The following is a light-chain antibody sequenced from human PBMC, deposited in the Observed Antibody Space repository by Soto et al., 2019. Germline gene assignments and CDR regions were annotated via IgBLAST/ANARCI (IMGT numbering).Light chain of an antibody. CDR1: QCITDD. V-gene: IGKV1-6*01. Sequence: AIQMTQSPSSLSASVGDRVTITCRASQCITDDLGWYQQKPGKAPKLLIYAASSLQSGVPSRFSGSGSGTDFTLTITSLQPEDFATYYCLQDYNYPYTFGQGTKLEIK. CDR3: LQDYNYPYT. CDR2: AAS. J-gene: IGKJ2*01.